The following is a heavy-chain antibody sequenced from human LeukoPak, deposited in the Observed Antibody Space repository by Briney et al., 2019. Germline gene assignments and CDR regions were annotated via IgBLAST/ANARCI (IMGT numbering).Heavy chain of an antibody. CDR3: ARDRNWNYDY. J-gene: IGHJ4*02. Sequence: GGSLRLSCAASGFTFSSYAMSWVRQAPGKGLECVSGISGSGQSTYYADSVKGRFTISRDNAKNSLDLQMNSLRAEDTAVYYCARDRNWNYDYWGQGTLVTVSS. V-gene: IGHV3-23*01. CDR2: ISGSGQST. CDR1: GFTFSSYA. D-gene: IGHD1-7*01.